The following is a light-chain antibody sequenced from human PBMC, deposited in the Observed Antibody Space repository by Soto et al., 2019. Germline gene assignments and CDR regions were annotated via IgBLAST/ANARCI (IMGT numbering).Light chain of an antibody. CDR1: QSVSNNY. CDR2: GAS. J-gene: IGKJ1*01. CDR3: QQYGSSAT. Sequence: EVGLSQSPGTLYLYPGERATLSCRASQSVSNNYLAWYQQKPGQAPRLLIYGASNRATGIPDRFSGSGSGTDFTLTISRLEPEDFAVYYCQQYGSSATFGQGTKVDIK. V-gene: IGKV3-20*01.